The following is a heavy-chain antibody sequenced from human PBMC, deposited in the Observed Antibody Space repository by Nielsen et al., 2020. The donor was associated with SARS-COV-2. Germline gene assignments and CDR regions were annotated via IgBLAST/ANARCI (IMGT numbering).Heavy chain of an antibody. CDR2: ISWNSSTI. CDR3: AKDPSDGYSSSWYFDY. V-gene: IGHV3-9*01. J-gene: IGHJ4*02. CDR1: GFTFADHA. Sequence: GGSLRLSCAASGFTFADHAMHWVRQAPGKGLEWVSVISWNSSTISYADSVKGRFTISRDNAKSSLYLQMNSLRAEDTALYYCAKDPSDGYSSSWYFDYWGQGTLVTVSS. D-gene: IGHD6-13*01.